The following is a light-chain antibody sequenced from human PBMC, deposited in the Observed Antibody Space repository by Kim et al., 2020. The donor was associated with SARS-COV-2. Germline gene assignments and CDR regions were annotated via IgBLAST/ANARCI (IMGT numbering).Light chain of an antibody. CDR3: QQYGSSPET. CDR1: QSVSSSY. CDR2: GAS. J-gene: IGKJ1*01. Sequence: SPGESATLSCRASQSVSSSYLAWYQQKPGQAPRLLIYGASSRATVIPDRFSGSGSGTDFTLTINRLEPEDFAVYYCQQYGSSPETFGQGTKVDIK. V-gene: IGKV3-20*01.